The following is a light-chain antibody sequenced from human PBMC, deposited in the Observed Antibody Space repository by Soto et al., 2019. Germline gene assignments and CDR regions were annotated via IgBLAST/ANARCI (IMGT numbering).Light chain of an antibody. CDR3: SSFTRSSTWV. CDR2: DVT. CDR1: ISDVGAYNF. V-gene: IGLV2-14*01. J-gene: IGLJ3*02. Sequence: QSALTQPASVSGSPGQSIPISCTGTISDVGAYNFVSWYQQHPGKAPNLMIYDVTNRPSGVSNRFSGSKSGNTASLTISGLQAEDEADYYCSSFTRSSTWVFGGGTKLTVL.